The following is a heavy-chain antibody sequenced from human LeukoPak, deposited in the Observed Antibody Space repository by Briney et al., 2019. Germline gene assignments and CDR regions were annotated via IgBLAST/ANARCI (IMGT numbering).Heavy chain of an antibody. D-gene: IGHD6-13*01. CDR2: INTNTGNP. CDR1: GYTFTSYA. J-gene: IGHJ5*02. CDR3: ARVGQQLVLFSPWFDP. V-gene: IGHV7-4-1*02. Sequence: ASVKVSCKASGYTFTSYAMNRVRQAPGQGLEWMGWINTNTGNPTYAQGFTGRFVFSLDTSVSTAYLQISSLKAEDTAVYYCARVGQQLVLFSPWFDPWGQGTLVTVSS.